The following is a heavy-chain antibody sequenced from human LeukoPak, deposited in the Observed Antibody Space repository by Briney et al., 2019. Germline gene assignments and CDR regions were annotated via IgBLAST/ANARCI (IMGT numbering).Heavy chain of an antibody. CDR3: AYYCSSTSCFASDAFDI. J-gene: IGHJ3*02. D-gene: IGHD2-2*01. CDR1: GYSISSGYY. CDR2: IYHSGST. V-gene: IGHV4-38-2*02. Sequence: SETLSLTCTVSGYSISSGYYWGWIRQPPGKGLEWIGSIYHSGSTYYNPSLKSRVTISVDTSKNQFSLKLSSVTAADTAVYYCAYYCSSTSCFASDAFDIWGQGTMVTVSS.